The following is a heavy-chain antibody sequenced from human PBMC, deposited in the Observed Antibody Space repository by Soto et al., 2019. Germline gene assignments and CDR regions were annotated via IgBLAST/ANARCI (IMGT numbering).Heavy chain of an antibody. V-gene: IGHV3-21*01. Sequence: PGESLKISCEASGFTFSRVSMNWVRQVPGKGLEWVASISSASSETWYADSVKSRFIISRDNDQKSLFLQMNTLRPEDSAIYYSARVDYWGPGTQVTVSS. CDR1: GFTFSRVS. CDR2: ISSASSET. J-gene: IGHJ4*02. CDR3: ARVDY.